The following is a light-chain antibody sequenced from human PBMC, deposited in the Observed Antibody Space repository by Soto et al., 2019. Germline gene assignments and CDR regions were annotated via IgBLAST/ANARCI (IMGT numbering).Light chain of an antibody. Sequence: DIVLTQSPGTLSLSPGERATLSCRASQSVSSSHLAWYQQKPGQAPRLLIYGASSRATGIPDRFSGSGSGTDFTLTISRLEPEDFAVYYCHQYGSSPQTFGQGTKVEIK. CDR3: HQYGSSPQT. CDR1: QSVSSSH. V-gene: IGKV3-20*01. J-gene: IGKJ1*01. CDR2: GAS.